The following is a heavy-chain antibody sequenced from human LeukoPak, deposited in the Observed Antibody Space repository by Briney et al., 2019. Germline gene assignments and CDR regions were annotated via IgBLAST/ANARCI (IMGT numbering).Heavy chain of an antibody. V-gene: IGHV1-69*13. Sequence: SVKVSCKASGYTFTGYYMHWVRQAPGQGLEWMGGIIPVFGRRNYAQKFQGRATITADESTSTAYMELSSLRSEDTAVYYCAKEAVEAGIPPYNWFDPWGQGTLATVSS. D-gene: IGHD2-21*01. J-gene: IGHJ5*02. CDR1: GYTFTGYY. CDR2: IIPVFGRR. CDR3: AKEAVEAGIPPYNWFDP.